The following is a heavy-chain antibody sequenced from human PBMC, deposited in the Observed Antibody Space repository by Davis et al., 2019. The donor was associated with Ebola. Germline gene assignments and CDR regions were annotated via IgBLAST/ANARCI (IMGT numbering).Heavy chain of an antibody. V-gene: IGHV4-34*01. CDR1: GGSISSYY. CDR2: INHSGST. Sequence: MPSETLSLTCTVSGGSISSYYWSWIRQPPGKGLEWIGEINHSGSTNYNPSLKSRVTISVDTSKNQFSLKLSSVTAADTAVYYCARDREMATRTFFYDGMYVWGQGTTDTVSS. CDR3: ARDREMATRTFFYDGMYV. D-gene: IGHD5-24*01. J-gene: IGHJ6*02.